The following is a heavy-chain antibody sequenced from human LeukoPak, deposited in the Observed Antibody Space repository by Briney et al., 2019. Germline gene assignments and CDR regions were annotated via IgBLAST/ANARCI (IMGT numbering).Heavy chain of an antibody. CDR1: GYTFTGYY. D-gene: IGHD6-13*01. V-gene: IGHV1-2*02. J-gene: IGHJ5*02. CDR3: ASGGGSSWYNRPFDP. CDR2: INPNSGGT. Sequence: GASVKVSCKASGYTFTGYYMHWVRQAPGQGLEWMGWINPNSGGTNYAQKFQGRVTMTRDTSISTAYMELSRLRSGDTAVYYCASGGGSSWYNRPFDPWGQGTLVTVSS.